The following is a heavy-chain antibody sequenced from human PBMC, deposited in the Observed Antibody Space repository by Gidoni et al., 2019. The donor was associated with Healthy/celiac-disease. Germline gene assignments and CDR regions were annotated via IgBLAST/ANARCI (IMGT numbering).Heavy chain of an antibody. D-gene: IGHD3-10*01. CDR1: GFTFSSYW. CDR2: INSDGSST. Sequence: EVQLVESGGGLVQPGGSLRLSCAASGFTFSSYWMHWVRQAPGKGLVWVSRINSDGSSTSYADSVKGRFTISRDNAKNTLYLQMNSLRAEDTAVYYCAKGPLTMVQGVINPWYFDLWGRGTLVTVSS. CDR3: AKGPLTMVQGVINPWYFDL. V-gene: IGHV3-74*01. J-gene: IGHJ2*01.